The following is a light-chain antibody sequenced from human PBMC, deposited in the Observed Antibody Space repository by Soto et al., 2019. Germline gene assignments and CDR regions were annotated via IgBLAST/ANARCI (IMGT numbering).Light chain of an antibody. CDR3: QQYFTTPIT. Sequence: DIVMTQSPDSLAVSLGERATINCKSSQSVLYSSNNKNYLAWYQQKSGQPPKLLIYWASTRESGVPDRFSGSGSGTAFTLTISSLQAEDVALYYCQQYFTTPITFGQGTRLEIE. V-gene: IGKV4-1*01. J-gene: IGKJ5*01. CDR2: WAS. CDR1: QSVLYSSNNKNY.